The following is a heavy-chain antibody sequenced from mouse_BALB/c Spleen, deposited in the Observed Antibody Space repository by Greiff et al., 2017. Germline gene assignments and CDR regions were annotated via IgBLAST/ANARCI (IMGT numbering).Heavy chain of an antibody. CDR1: GFTIKDSY. J-gene: IGHJ3*01. V-gene: IGHV14-3*02. D-gene: IGHD1-1*02. CDR3: AKGVYGDWFAY. Sequence: VQLQQSGAELVKPGASVKLSCTASGFTIKDSYMHWVKQRPEQGLEWIGRIDPANGNTKYDPKFQGKATITADTSSNTAYLQLSSLTSEDTAVYYCAKGVYGDWFAYWGQGTLVTVSA. CDR2: IDPANGNT.